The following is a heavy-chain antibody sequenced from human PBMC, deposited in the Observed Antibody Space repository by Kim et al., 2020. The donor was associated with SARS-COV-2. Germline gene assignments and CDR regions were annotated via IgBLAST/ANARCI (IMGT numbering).Heavy chain of an antibody. V-gene: IGHV3-7*01. CDR1: GFTFSSYW. CDR2: IKQDGSEK. CDR3: ARGTGGYYYYGMDV. Sequence: GGSLRLSCAASGFTFSSYWMSWVRQAPGKGLEWVANIKQDGSEKYYVDSVKGRFTISRDNAKNSLYLQMNSLRAEDTAVYYCARGTGGYYYYGMDVWGQGTTVTVSS. D-gene: IGHD2-2*01. J-gene: IGHJ6*02.